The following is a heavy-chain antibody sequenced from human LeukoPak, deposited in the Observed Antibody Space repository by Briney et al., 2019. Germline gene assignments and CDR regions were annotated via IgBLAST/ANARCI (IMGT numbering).Heavy chain of an antibody. Sequence: SETLSLTCAVYGGSFSGYYLSWIRQPPEKGLEWIWEINHSGSTNYNPSLKSRVTISVDTSNNQFSLKQSSVTAADTAVYYCARGYSNYVTWFDPWGQGTLGTVSS. CDR2: INHSGST. V-gene: IGHV4-34*01. D-gene: IGHD4-11*01. CDR1: GGSFSGYY. CDR3: ARGYSNYVTWFDP. J-gene: IGHJ5*02.